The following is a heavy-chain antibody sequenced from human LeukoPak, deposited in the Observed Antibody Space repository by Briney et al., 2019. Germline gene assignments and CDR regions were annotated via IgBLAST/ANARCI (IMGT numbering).Heavy chain of an antibody. Sequence: GRSLRLSCTASGFTFTSYAMHWVRQAPGKGLEWVAVISYDASNKYYADSVKGRFTISRDNSKNTLYLQMNSLRAEDTAVYYCAKPLDGNWFDPWGQGTLVTVSS. CDR1: GFTFTSYA. CDR3: AKPLDGNWFDP. V-gene: IGHV3-30*04. J-gene: IGHJ5*02. CDR2: ISYDASNK.